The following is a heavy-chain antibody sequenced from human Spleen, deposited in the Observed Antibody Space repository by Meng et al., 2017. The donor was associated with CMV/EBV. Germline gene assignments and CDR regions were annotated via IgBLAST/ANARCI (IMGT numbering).Heavy chain of an antibody. Sequence: SETLSLTCAVSGGSIGSVPYYWGWIRQPPGKGLEWIAYIYYTGSAYYNPSLRSRLTISMDTSKNQFSLRLSSVTAADTAMYYCARIPKNHYCDSTTCYTGEGAFDVWGQGTMVTVSS. J-gene: IGHJ3*01. CDR3: ARIPKNHYCDSTTCYTGEGAFDV. CDR1: GGSIGSVPYY. CDR2: IYYTGSA. V-gene: IGHV4-31*11. D-gene: IGHD2-2*02.